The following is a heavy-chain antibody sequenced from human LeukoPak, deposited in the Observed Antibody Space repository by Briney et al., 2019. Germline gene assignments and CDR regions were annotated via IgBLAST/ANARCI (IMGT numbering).Heavy chain of an antibody. D-gene: IGHD3-16*02. CDR1: GGSFSGYY. J-gene: IGHJ4*02. CDR3: ARRGYDYVWGSYRYIAFDY. Sequence: SETLSLTCAVYGGSFSGYYWSWIRQPPGKGLEWIGEINHSGSTNYNPSLKSRVTISVDASKNQFSLKLSSVTAADTAVYYCARRGYDYVWGSYRYIAFDYWGQGTLVTVSS. V-gene: IGHV4-34*01. CDR2: INHSGST.